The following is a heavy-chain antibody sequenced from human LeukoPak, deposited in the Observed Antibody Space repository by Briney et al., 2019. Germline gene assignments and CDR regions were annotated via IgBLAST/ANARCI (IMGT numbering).Heavy chain of an antibody. CDR1: GGSINTANYY. J-gene: IGHJ6*03. CDR3: ARQRADYYYYYVDV. Sequence: PSETLSLTCTASGGSINTANYYWGWLRQPPGKGLEWIGSIYYSETTYDNPSLKSRVTISIETSKNQFSLRLSSVTASDTAVNYCARQRADYYYYYVDVWGEGTTVAVS. V-gene: IGHV4-39*01. CDR2: IYYSETT.